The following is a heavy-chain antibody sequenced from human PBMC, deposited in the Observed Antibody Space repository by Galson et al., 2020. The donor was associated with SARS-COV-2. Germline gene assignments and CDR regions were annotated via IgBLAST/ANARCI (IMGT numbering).Heavy chain of an antibody. Sequence: SGPTLVKPTQTLTLTCTLSGFSLSTTGVSVGWIRQTPQKALEWLAFIYWDDDKRYSPSMKTRRTITKDTSKNQVVLTMTDVDPVDTATYYCSHAAYSASSPPLDSWGQGTLFTVSS. J-gene: IGHJ4*02. CDR1: GFSLSTTGVS. CDR2: IYWDDDK. V-gene: IGHV2-5*02. D-gene: IGHD2-21*01. CDR3: SHAAYSASSPPLDS.